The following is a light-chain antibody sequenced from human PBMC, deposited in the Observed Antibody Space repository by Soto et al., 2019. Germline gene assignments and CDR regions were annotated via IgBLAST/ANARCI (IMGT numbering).Light chain of an antibody. J-gene: IGKJ4*01. CDR2: SAS. Sequence: IQMTQSPPSLSASVGDSVTIVCRATENIDSYLNWYQQKPGSAPTLIIYSASALQSGVPSRFSGSVSGTTFTLTITSLQPEDVSLYFCQQTYRAPYSFGGGT. CDR3: QQTYRAPYS. V-gene: IGKV1-39*01. CDR1: ENIDSY.